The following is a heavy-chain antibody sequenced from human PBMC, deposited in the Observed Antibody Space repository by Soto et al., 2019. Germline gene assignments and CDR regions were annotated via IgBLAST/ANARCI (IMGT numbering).Heavy chain of an antibody. CDR2: ISYDGGEK. CDR3: ARSDFYQGAETYYPTDY. V-gene: IGHV3-30*03. CDR1: GFLFSTYA. Sequence: GGSLRLSCAASGFLFSTYAMHWVRQAPGKGLEWVAVISYDGGEKHYADSVRGRSTISRDNSENILFLQMHSLRVEDTAVYYCARSDFYQGAETYYPTDYWGLGTLVTVSS. J-gene: IGHJ4*02. D-gene: IGHD3-10*01.